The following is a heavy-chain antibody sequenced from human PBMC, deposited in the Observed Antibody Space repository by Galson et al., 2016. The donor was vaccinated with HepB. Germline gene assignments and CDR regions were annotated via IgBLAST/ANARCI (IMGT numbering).Heavy chain of an antibody. Sequence: SLRLSCAASGFTFSGSAMHWVRQASGKGLEWVGRIRSKANSYATAYAASVKGRFTISRDDSKNTADLQMNSLKTEDTAVYYCTRHGNARGGSPFDYWGQGTLVTVSS. D-gene: IGHD1-26*01. CDR3: TRHGNARGGSPFDY. CDR1: GFTFSGSA. J-gene: IGHJ4*02. V-gene: IGHV3-73*01. CDR2: IRSKANSYAT.